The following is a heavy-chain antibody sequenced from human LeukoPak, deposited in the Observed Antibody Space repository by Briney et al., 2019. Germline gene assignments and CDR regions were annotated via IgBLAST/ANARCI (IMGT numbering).Heavy chain of an antibody. Sequence: PGGSLRLSCAASRFTFGSYWMNWVRQAPGKGLEWLAIIKQDGSEKHYKGSVEGRFTISRDNAKNSLHLQMNSLRAEDTAVYYCAGGSGYLITSWGQGTLVTVSS. CDR3: AGGSGYLITS. CDR2: IKQDGSEK. V-gene: IGHV3-7*01. D-gene: IGHD3-9*01. J-gene: IGHJ5*02. CDR1: RFTFGSYW.